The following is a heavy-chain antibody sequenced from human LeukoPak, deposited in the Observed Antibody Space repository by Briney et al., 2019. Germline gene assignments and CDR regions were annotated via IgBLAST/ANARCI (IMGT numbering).Heavy chain of an antibody. CDR2: ISSSSSYI. Sequence: GGSLRLSCAASGFTFSSYSMNWVRQAPGKGLEWVSSISSSSSYIYYADSVKGRFTISRDNAKNSLYLQMNSLRAEDTAVYYCAREFNFDLAHPIPGDYFDYWGQGTLVTVSS. V-gene: IGHV3-21*04. J-gene: IGHJ4*02. CDR3: AREFNFDLAHPIPGDYFDY. CDR1: GFTFSSYS. D-gene: IGHD1-20*01.